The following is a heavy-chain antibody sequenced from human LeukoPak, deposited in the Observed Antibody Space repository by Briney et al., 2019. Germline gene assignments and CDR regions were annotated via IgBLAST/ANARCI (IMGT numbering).Heavy chain of an antibody. D-gene: IGHD3-22*01. J-gene: IGHJ4*02. Sequence: GESLKISCKGSGYSFTGYWIGWVRQMPGKGLEWMGIIYPGDSDTRYSPSFQGQVTISADKSISTAYLQWSSLKASDTAMYYCARLFFRASVYYYDSSGYFDYWGQGTLVTVSS. CDR1: GYSFTGYW. CDR3: ARLFFRASVYYYDSSGYFDY. CDR2: IYPGDSDT. V-gene: IGHV5-51*01.